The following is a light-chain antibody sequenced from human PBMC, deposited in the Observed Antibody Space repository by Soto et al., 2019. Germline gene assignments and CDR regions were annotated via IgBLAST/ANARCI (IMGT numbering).Light chain of an antibody. CDR2: INSDGSH. CDR1: RGHSTYA. Sequence: QLVLTQSPSASASLGASVKLTCILSRGHSTYAIAWHQQQPEKGPRFLMKINSDGSHNKGDGIPDRFSGSSSGAERYLTISSLQSEDEGDYHCQSYDSSLTNAVFGGGTKLTVL. J-gene: IGLJ2*01. CDR3: QSYDSSLTNAV. V-gene: IGLV4-69*01.